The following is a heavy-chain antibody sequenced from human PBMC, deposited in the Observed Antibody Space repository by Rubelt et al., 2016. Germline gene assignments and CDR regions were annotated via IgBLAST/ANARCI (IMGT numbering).Heavy chain of an antibody. CDR1: GGSISSGGYY. D-gene: IGHD3-3*01. V-gene: IGHV4-31*03. Sequence: GPGLVKPSQTLSLTCTVSGGSISSGGYYWSRIRQHPGKGLEWIGYIYYSGSTYYNPSLKSRVTISVDTSKNQFSLKLSSVTAADTAVYYCARLNPIYDFWSGALPLNAFDIWGQGTMVTVSS. CDR3: ARLNPIYDFWSGALPLNAFDI. CDR2: IYYSGST. J-gene: IGHJ3*02.